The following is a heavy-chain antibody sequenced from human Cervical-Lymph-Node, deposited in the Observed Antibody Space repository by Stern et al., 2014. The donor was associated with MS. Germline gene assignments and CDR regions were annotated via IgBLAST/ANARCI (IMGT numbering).Heavy chain of an antibody. J-gene: IGHJ4*02. CDR1: GGSVSSGSRY. D-gene: IGHD3-3*01. V-gene: IGHV4-31*03. Sequence: QVQLVQSGPGLVKPSQTLSLTCTVSGGSVSSGSRYWSWIRQHPGKGLEWIGYISYSGNTYYSPSLQSRLTISMDTYKNQFSLKLRSVTAADTAIYYCARVTEFLRFFYPDYWGQGTLVTVSS. CDR2: ISYSGNT. CDR3: ARVTEFLRFFYPDY.